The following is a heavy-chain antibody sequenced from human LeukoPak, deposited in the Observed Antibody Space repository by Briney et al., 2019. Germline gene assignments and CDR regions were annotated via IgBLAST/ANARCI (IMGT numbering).Heavy chain of an antibody. J-gene: IGHJ4*02. Sequence: SETLSLTCTVSSGSISNSTFYWGWIRQPPGKGLEWIGSMYYSGSTYYNPSLKSRVTITVDTSKNQFSPKMTSVTAADTAVYYCARRSDSGSDDGEDYFDYWGQGTLVTVSS. V-gene: IGHV4-39*01. CDR1: SGSISNSTFY. CDR2: MYYSGST. D-gene: IGHD1-26*01. CDR3: ARRSDSGSDDGEDYFDY.